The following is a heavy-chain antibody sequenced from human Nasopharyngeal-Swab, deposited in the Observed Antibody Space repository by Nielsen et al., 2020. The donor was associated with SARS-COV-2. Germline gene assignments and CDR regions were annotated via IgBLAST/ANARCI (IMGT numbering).Heavy chain of an antibody. D-gene: IGHD3-10*01. CDR2: ISCNSGSI. J-gene: IGHJ4*02. CDR1: AFTFDDYA. V-gene: IGHV3-9*01. Sequence: GGSLRLSCAASAFTFDDYAMHCVRQAPGKGLVWVSGISCNSGSICYADSVKGRFTISRDNAKNSLYLQMNSLRAEDTALYYCAKDILPTAGSFDDWGQGTLVTVSS. CDR3: AKDILPTAGSFDD.